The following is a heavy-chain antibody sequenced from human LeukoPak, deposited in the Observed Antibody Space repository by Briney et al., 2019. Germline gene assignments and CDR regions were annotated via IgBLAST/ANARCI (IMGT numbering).Heavy chain of an antibody. J-gene: IGHJ4*02. Sequence: ASVKVSCKASGYTFTSYAMNWVRQAPGQGLEWMGWINTNTGNPTYAQGFTGRFVFSLDTSVSTAYLQISSLKAEDTAVYYCARYPEEWKAAATVDWGQGTLVTVSS. CDR3: ARYPEEWKAAATVD. CDR1: GYTFTSYA. V-gene: IGHV7-4-1*02. D-gene: IGHD6-13*01. CDR2: INTNTGNP.